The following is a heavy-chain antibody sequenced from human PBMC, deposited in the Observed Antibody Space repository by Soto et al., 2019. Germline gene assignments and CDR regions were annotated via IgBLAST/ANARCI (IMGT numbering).Heavy chain of an antibody. J-gene: IGHJ5*02. CDR1: GGSISSDDYY. D-gene: IGHD3-10*01. Sequence: QVQLQESGPGLVKPSQTLSLTCTVSGGSISSDDYYWSWIRQPPGKGLEWIGYIYYSGSTYYNPSHKSRVTISVDTSKNQFSLKLSSVTAADTAVYYCARALWFGEFNWFDPWGQGTLVTVSS. CDR2: IYYSGST. CDR3: ARALWFGEFNWFDP. V-gene: IGHV4-30-4*01.